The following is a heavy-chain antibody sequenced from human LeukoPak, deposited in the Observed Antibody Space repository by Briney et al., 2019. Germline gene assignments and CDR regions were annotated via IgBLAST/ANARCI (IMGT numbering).Heavy chain of an antibody. V-gene: IGHV3-7*04. CDR3: ARGTIAAAGYYYFDY. CDR2: IKQDGSEK. Sequence: GGSLRLSRAASGFTFSSYWMSWVRQAPGKGLEWVANIKQDGSEKYYVDSVKGRFTISRDNAKNSLYLQMNSLRAEDTAVYYCARGTIAAAGYYYFDYWGQGTQVTVSS. CDR1: GFTFSSYW. J-gene: IGHJ4*02. D-gene: IGHD6-13*01.